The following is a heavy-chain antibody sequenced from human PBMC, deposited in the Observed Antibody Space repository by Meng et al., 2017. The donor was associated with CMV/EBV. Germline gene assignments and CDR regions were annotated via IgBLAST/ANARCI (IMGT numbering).Heavy chain of an antibody. V-gene: IGHV4-30-4*08. Sequence: LRLSCTVSGGSISSGDYYWSWIRQPPGKGLEWIGYIYYSGSTYYNPSLKSRVTISVDTSKNQFSLKLSSVTAADAAVYYCASLRSGMDVWGQGTTVTVSS. CDR3: ASLRSGMDV. CDR1: GGSISSGDYY. CDR2: IYYSGST. J-gene: IGHJ6*02.